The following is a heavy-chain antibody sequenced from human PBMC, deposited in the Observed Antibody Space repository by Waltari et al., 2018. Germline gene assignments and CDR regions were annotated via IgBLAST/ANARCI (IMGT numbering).Heavy chain of an antibody. Sequence: EVQLVESGGGLVQPGRSLRLSCAASGFTFDDYALPWFRPAPGKGREWVSGISWNSGSIGYADSVKGRFTISRDNAKNSLYLQMNSLRAEDTALYYCAKDEGAYCGGDCYSPYYFDYWGQGTLVTVSS. D-gene: IGHD2-21*02. V-gene: IGHV3-9*01. CDR1: GFTFDDYA. CDR3: AKDEGAYCGGDCYSPYYFDY. CDR2: ISWNSGSI. J-gene: IGHJ4*02.